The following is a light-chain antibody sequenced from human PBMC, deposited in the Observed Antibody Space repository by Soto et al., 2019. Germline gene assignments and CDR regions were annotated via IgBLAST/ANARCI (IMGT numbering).Light chain of an antibody. CDR2: GDS. V-gene: IGKV3-11*01. J-gene: IGKJ3*01. Sequence: EIVLTQSPATLSLSPGERATISCGASQRIVSSLAWYQQKAGQAPRLLIYGDSTRAAGVPARFSGSGSGTDFALTISGLETEDFEVDFCLHRNNWPPTFTFGHGTEV. CDR3: LHRNNWPPTFT. CDR1: QRIVSS.